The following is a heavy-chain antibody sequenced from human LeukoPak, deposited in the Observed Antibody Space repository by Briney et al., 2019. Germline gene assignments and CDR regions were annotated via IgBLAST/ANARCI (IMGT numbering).Heavy chain of an antibody. Sequence: GGSLRLSCAASGFTFSSYAMSWVRQAPGKGLEWVSTINGGGVNTHYADSVGGRFTISRDNSKNTLFLQMNSLRDEDTAVYYCAKDLYSNYGPADYWGQGNLVTVSS. CDR3: AKDLYSNYGPADY. D-gene: IGHD4-11*01. V-gene: IGHV3-23*01. CDR1: GFTFSSYA. CDR2: INGGGVNT. J-gene: IGHJ4*02.